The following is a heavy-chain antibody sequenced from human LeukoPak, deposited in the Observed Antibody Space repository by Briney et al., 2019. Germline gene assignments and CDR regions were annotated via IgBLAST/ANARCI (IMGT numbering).Heavy chain of an antibody. CDR2: IYSSGTT. CDR3: ARRISSWNVYIDK. CDR1: GGSLSGYY. D-gene: IGHD1-1*01. Sequence: NPSETLSLTCTASGGSLSGYYWSWIRQTPGKGLEWIGYIYSSGTTNYNRSLQSRVIISLDTPKNQFSLSVTSVTAADTAMYFCARRISSWNVYIDKWGQGIQVTVSS. J-gene: IGHJ4*02. V-gene: IGHV4-4*09.